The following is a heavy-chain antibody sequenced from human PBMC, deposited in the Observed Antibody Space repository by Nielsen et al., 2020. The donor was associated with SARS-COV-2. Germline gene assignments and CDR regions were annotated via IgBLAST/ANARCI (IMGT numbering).Heavy chain of an antibody. D-gene: IGHD3-16*01. J-gene: IGHJ6*02. CDR2: ISYEGSKK. CDR3: AKRRAVFMLTFGGEGAMDV. Sequence: GSLKISCAASGFTFNNYGFYWVRQAPGKGLEWVASISYEGSKKYYGDSLTGRFTVSRDASKNTVYLQMNSLSAEDTAVYHCAKRRAVFMLTFGGEGAMDVWGQGTTVSVSS. CDR1: GFTFNNYG. V-gene: IGHV3-30*18.